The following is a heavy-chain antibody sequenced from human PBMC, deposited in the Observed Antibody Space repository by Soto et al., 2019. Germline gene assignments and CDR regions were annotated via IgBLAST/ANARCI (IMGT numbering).Heavy chain of an antibody. CDR1: GYAFTTYG. J-gene: IGHJ4*02. D-gene: IGHD1-1*01. CDR3: ARGRYGDY. CDR2: ISAHNGNT. V-gene: IGHV1-18*01. Sequence: QVHLVQSGAEVKKPGASVKVSCKGSGYAFTTYGITWGRQAPGQGLEGMGWISAHNGNTTYAQKLQGRVTVTRDTSTSTAYMELRSLRSDDTAVYYCARGRYGDYWGQGALVTVSS.